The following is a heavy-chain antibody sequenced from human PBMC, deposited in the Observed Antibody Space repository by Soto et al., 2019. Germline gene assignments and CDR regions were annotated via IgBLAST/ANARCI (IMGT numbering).Heavy chain of an antibody. CDR3: ARTAFYYDSNGYFFDY. CDR1: GFTFSNYG. CDR2: IWYDGSNK. Sequence: QVQLVESGGGVVQPGRSLRLSCAASGFTFSNYGMHWVRQAPGKGLEWVADIWYDGSNKYYADSVKGRFTISRDNSKNTLYLQMNSLRAEDTAVYYCARTAFYYDSNGYFFDYWGQGTLVTVSS. V-gene: IGHV3-33*01. D-gene: IGHD3-22*01. J-gene: IGHJ4*02.